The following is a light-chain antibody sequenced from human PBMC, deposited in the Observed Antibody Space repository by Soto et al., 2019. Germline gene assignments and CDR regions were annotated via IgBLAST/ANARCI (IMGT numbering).Light chain of an antibody. CDR3: QQYNSWPPIT. CDR2: GAS. CDR1: QNIYSN. V-gene: IGKV3-15*01. Sequence: IVMTQSPATLSVSPGERATLSCRASQNIYSNVAWYQLKPGQAPRLVIYGASTRATGIPARFSGGGSGTEFTLTISSLQSEDFAVYYCQQYNSWPPITFGQGTRLEIK. J-gene: IGKJ5*01.